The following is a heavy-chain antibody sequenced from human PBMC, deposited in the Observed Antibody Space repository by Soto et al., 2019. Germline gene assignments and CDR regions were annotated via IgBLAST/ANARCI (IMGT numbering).Heavy chain of an antibody. D-gene: IGHD6-13*01. J-gene: IGHJ6*02. Sequence: QVQLQESGPGLVKPSETLSLTCTVSGGSIRSYYWNWIRQPPGKGLEWIGYIYYSGSTSHNPSLKSRATTSVDTSKTQFSLKLSSVTAADTAVYYCARRYSSSLDVWGQGTTVTVSS. V-gene: IGHV4-59*08. CDR1: GGSIRSYY. CDR2: IYYSGST. CDR3: ARRYSSSLDV.